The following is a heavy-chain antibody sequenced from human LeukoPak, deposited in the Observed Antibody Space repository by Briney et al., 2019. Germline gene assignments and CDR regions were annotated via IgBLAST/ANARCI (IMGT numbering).Heavy chain of an antibody. Sequence: GESLKISCKGSGYSFTSYWIGWVRQMPGKGLEWMGIIYPGDSDTRYSPSFQGQVTISAEKSISTAYLQWSSLKASDTAMYYCARDTITVAGSLNAFDIWGQGTMVTVSS. CDR1: GYSFTSYW. J-gene: IGHJ3*02. D-gene: IGHD6-19*01. V-gene: IGHV5-51*01. CDR3: ARDTITVAGSLNAFDI. CDR2: IYPGDSDT.